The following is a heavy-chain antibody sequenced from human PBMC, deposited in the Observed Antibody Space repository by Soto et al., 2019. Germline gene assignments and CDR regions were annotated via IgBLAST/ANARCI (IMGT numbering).Heavy chain of an antibody. CDR1: GFTFSSHT. D-gene: IGHD3-10*01. CDR2: ITSTSSTK. CDR3: ARRITMVRGPYYYYAMDV. Sequence: GGSLRLSCAAFGFTFSSHTMNWVRQAPGKGLEWISYITSTSSTKNYADSVKGRFTISRDNANNSLYLQMNSLGDEDTAVYYCARRITMVRGPYYYYAMDVWGQGTTVTVSS. J-gene: IGHJ6*02. V-gene: IGHV3-48*02.